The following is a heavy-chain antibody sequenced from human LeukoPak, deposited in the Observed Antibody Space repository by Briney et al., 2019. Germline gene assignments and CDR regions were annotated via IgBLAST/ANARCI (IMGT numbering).Heavy chain of an antibody. CDR2: IRYDGSNK. D-gene: IGHD3-3*01. CDR3: AKDRFNDFWSGSNDDAFDI. CDR1: GFTFSGYG. J-gene: IGHJ3*02. Sequence: RAGGSLRLSCAASGFTFSGYGMHWVRQAPGKGLEWVAFIRYDGSNKYYADSVKGRFTISRDNSKNTLYLQMNSLRAEDTAVYYCAKDRFNDFWSGSNDDAFDIWGQGTMVTVSS. V-gene: IGHV3-30*02.